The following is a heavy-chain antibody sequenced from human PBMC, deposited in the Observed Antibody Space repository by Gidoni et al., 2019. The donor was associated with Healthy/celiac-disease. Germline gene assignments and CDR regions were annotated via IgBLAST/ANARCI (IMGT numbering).Heavy chain of an antibody. J-gene: IGHJ4*02. CDR1: GFSLSTSGVG. Sequence: QITLKESGPTLVEPTQTLTLTCTFSGFSLSTSGVGVGWIRQPPGKALEWLALIYWNDDKRYSPSLKSRLTITKDTAKNQVVLTMTNMDPVDTATYYCAHAHGDFRSGYSFDYWGQGTLVTVSS. CDR2: IYWNDDK. D-gene: IGHD3-3*01. CDR3: AHAHGDFRSGYSFDY. V-gene: IGHV2-5*01.